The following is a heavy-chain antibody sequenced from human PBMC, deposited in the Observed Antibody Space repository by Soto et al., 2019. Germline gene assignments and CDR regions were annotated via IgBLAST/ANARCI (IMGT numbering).Heavy chain of an antibody. CDR1: GGSISSSSYY. CDR2: IYYSGST. J-gene: IGHJ6*02. V-gene: IGHV4-39*01. D-gene: IGHD1-1*01. CDR3: ARELDHSGGMDV. Sequence: QLQLQESGPGLVKPSETLSLTCTVSGGSISSSSYYWGWIRQPPGKGLEWIGSIYYSGSTYYNPSLKRLVNISVDTSKNQFSLTVSPVSGADAAVYYGARELDHSGGMDVWGQGTTVTV.